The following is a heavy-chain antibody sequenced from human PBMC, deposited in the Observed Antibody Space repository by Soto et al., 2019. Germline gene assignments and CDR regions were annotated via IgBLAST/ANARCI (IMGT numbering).Heavy chain of an antibody. J-gene: IGHJ4*02. Sequence: SGPTLVNPTQTLTLTCTFSGFSLTPAVGVGWIRQPPGKAPEWLALIYRPDDKRYGPSLRTRLTTTKDTSKNQVVLTMTNMDPVDTGTYYCAYYGTSYFFDHWGQGTLVTVSS. CDR2: IYRPDDK. V-gene: IGHV2-5*05. CDR1: GFSLTPAVG. D-gene: IGHD3-10*01. CDR3: AYYGTSYFFDH.